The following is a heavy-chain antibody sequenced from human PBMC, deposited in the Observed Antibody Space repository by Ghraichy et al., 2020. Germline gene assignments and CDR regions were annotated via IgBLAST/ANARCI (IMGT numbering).Heavy chain of an antibody. D-gene: IGHD6-19*01. V-gene: IGHV1-18*01. CDR3: ARSRAVPGTSYFDY. CDR1: GYSFNSYG. Sequence: ASVKVSCKTSGYSFNSYGITWVRQAPGQGLEWMGYISAYNGKTNYAQKLQDRVTMTTDTSTSTAYMEVRTLRSDDTAVFYCARSRAVPGTSYFDYWGQGTLVTGSS. CDR2: ISAYNGKT. J-gene: IGHJ4*02.